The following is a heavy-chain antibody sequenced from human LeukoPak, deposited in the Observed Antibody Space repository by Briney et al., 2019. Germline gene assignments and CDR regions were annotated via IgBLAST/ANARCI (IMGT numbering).Heavy chain of an antibody. CDR3: ARHDESGSP. V-gene: IGHV5-51*01. CDR2: IYPGDSDT. Sequence: GQSLKISCKGSGYNFIAYWIAWVRQMPGKGLEWMGIIYPGDSDTRYSPSFQGQVTISADKSINTAYLQWSSVKASDTAMYYCARHDESGSPWGQGTQVTVSS. J-gene: IGHJ5*02. CDR1: GYNFIAYW.